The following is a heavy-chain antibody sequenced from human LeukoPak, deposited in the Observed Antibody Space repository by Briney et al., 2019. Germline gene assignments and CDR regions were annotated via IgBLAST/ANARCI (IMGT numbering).Heavy chain of an antibody. Sequence: SETLSLTCAVYGGSFSGYYWSWIRQPPGKGLEWIGEINHSGSTNYNPSLKSRVTISVDTSKNQFSLKLSSVTAADTAVYYCARESYYDSSGYYPWGQGTLVTVSS. V-gene: IGHV4-34*01. D-gene: IGHD3-22*01. CDR2: INHSGST. CDR3: ARESYYDSSGYYP. CDR1: GGSFSGYY. J-gene: IGHJ5*02.